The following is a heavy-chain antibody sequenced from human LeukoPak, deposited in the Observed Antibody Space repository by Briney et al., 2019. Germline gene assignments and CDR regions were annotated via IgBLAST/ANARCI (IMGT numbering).Heavy chain of an antibody. CDR1: GFTFSSYG. J-gene: IGHJ4*02. CDR2: IRYDGSNK. CDR3: AKDFSVVIASGDYFDY. D-gene: IGHD2-21*01. V-gene: IGHV3-30*02. Sequence: GGSLGLSCAASGFTFSSYGMHWVRQAPGKGLEWVAFIRYDGSNKYYADSVKGRFTISRDNSKNTLYLQMNSLRAEDTAVYYCAKDFSVVIASGDYFDYWGQGTLVTVSS.